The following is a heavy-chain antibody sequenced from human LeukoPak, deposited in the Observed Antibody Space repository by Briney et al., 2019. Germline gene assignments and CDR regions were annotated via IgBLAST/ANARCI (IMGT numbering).Heavy chain of an antibody. D-gene: IGHD1-14*01. CDR2: IIPIFGTA. CDR1: GGTFSSYA. J-gene: IGHJ4*02. V-gene: IGHV1-69*05. Sequence: ASVKVSCKASGGTFSSYAISWVRQAPGQGLEWMGRIIPIFGTANYAQKFQGRVTITTDESTSTAYMELSSLRSEDTAVYYCARGASGDSISFDYWGQGTLVTVSS. CDR3: ARGASGDSISFDY.